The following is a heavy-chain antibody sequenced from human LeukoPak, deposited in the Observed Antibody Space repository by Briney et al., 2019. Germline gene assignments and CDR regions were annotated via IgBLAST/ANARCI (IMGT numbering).Heavy chain of an antibody. CDR3: AKVEHLSTGYPFDY. CDR2: ISGSGGST. CDR1: GFTFSSYA. V-gene: IGHV3-23*01. J-gene: IGHJ4*02. Sequence: GGSLRLFCAAPGFTFSSYAMSWVRQAPGKGLGWVSAISGSGGSTYYADSVKGRFTISRDNSKNTLYLQMNSLRADDTAVYYCAKVEHLSTGYPFDYWGQGTLVTVSS. D-gene: IGHD3/OR15-3a*01.